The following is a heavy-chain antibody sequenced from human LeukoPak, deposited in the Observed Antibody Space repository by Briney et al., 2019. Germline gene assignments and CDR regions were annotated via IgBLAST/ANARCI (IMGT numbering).Heavy chain of an antibody. V-gene: IGHV2-5*01. D-gene: IGHD3-10*01. CDR1: GFPLSNTGVA. J-gene: IGHJ4*02. CDR3: AHKGRGSGSYNM. Sequence: SGPTLVKPTQTLTLTCTFSGFPLSNTGVAVGWIRQSPGKALEWLAVAYWNNDESYSPSLKSRLTITKDTSKNQVVLIMTNMDPVDTATYYCAHKGRGSGSYNMWGQGTLVTVSS. CDR2: AYWNNDE.